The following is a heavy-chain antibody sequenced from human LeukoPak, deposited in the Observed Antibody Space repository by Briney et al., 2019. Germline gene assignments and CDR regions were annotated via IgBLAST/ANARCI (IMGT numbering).Heavy chain of an antibody. J-gene: IGHJ4*02. CDR2: ISYDGSKK. V-gene: IGHV3-30*18. D-gene: IGHD6-19*01. Sequence: PGRSLRLSCAASGFTFSSYGMHWVRQAPGKGLEWMLGISYDGSKKYYADSVKGRFTISRDNSKNTLYLQMNSLRVEDTAVYYCAKVAVAGYFDYWGQGTLVTVSS. CDR1: GFTFSSYG. CDR3: AKVAVAGYFDY.